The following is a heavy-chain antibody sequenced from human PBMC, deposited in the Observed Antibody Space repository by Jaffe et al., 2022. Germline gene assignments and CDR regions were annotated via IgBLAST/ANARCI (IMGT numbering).Heavy chain of an antibody. CDR2: INPSGGST. D-gene: IGHD6-19*01. V-gene: IGHV1-46*03. J-gene: IGHJ3*02. Sequence: QVQLVQSGAEVKKPGASVKVSCKASGYTFTSYYMHWVRQAPGQGLEWMGIINPSGGSTSYAQKFQGRVTMTRDTSTSTVYMELSSLRSEDTAVYYCARNTAVALRPVAFDIWGQGTMVTVSS. CDR1: GYTFTSYY. CDR3: ARNTAVALRPVAFDI.